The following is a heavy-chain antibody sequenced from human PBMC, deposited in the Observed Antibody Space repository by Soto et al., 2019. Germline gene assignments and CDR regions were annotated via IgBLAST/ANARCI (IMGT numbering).Heavy chain of an antibody. CDR2: IIPMLGIA. V-gene: IGHV1-69*04. J-gene: IGHJ4*02. CDR3: ARDQDLAY. CDR1: GGTFSSYT. Sequence: QVQLVHSGAAVKKPGSSVKVSCKASGGTFSSYTISWVRQAPGQGLEWMGRIIPMLGIANYAQKFQGRVTIIADKSTSTAYMELSSLRSEDTAVYYCARDQDLAYWGQGTLVTVSS.